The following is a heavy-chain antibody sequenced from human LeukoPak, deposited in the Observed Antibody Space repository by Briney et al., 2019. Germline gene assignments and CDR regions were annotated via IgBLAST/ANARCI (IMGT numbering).Heavy chain of an antibody. CDR2: IYTSGST. J-gene: IGHJ1*01. V-gene: IGHV4-4*07. CDR1: GGSFSSYY. Sequence: SETLSLTCALYGGSFSSYYWSWIRQPAGKGLEWIGRIYTSGSTNYNPSLKSRVTMSVDTSKNQFSLKLSSVTAADTAVYYCARDQGGSSWQTQYFQHWGQGTLVTVSS. CDR3: ARDQGGSSWQTQYFQH. D-gene: IGHD6-13*01.